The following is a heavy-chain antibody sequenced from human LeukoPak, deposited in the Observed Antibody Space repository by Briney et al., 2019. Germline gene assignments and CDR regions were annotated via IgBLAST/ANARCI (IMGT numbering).Heavy chain of an antibody. CDR3: ARDRDPFNWFDP. CDR2: IDPSDSYT. CDR1: GYSFTSYW. V-gene: IGHV5-10-1*01. Sequence: GESLQISCQGSGYSFTSYWISWVRQMPGKGLEWMGRIDPSDSYTNYSPSFQGHVTISADKSISTAYLQWSSLKASDTAMYYCARDRDPFNWFDPWGQGTLVTVSS. J-gene: IGHJ5*02. D-gene: IGHD3-22*01.